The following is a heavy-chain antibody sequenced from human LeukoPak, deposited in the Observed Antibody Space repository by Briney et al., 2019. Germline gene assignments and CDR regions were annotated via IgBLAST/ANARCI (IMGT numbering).Heavy chain of an antibody. V-gene: IGHV1-18*01. D-gene: IGHD3-3*01. CDR3: ARQGGITVFGVAQPGGAFDI. Sequence: ASVKVSCKASGYNFISYGISWVRQAPGQGLEWMGWISAYNGDTNYAQKVQGRVAMSTDESKSTAYMELSSLTSEDSAVYYCARQGGITVFGVAQPGGAFDIWGQGTMVTVSA. CDR2: ISAYNGDT. CDR1: GYNFISYG. J-gene: IGHJ3*02.